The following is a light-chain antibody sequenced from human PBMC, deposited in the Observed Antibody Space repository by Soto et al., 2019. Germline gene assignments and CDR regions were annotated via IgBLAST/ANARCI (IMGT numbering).Light chain of an antibody. CDR3: HHYKSASFT. CDR1: QGIRNY. CDR2: AAS. V-gene: IGKV1-27*01. J-gene: IGKJ3*01. Sequence: DIQMTQSPSSLSASVGDRVTITCRASQGIRNYLAWYQQKPGKVPKLLIYAASTLQSGVPSRFSGGGSGTAFTLTISSLQPEDVATYYCHHYKSASFTFGPGTRVDFK.